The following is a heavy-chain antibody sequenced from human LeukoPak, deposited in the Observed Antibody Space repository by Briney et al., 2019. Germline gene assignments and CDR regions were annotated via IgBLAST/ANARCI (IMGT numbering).Heavy chain of an antibody. J-gene: IGHJ4*02. D-gene: IGHD2-21*02. CDR2: IHSEGDKT. Sequence: GGSLRLSCATSGFTFSSRGMSWVRQAPDRGLEWVSSIHSEGDKTYYADSVEGRFTISRDNSKNTLFLQMDSLRVEDTAIYYCAKDLRNGDAYGFLDSWGQGTLVTVSS. CDR1: GFTFSSRG. V-gene: IGHV3-23*01. CDR3: AKDLRNGDAYGFLDS.